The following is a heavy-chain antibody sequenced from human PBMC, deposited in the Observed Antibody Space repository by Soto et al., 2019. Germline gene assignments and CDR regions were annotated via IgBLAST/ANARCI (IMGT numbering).Heavy chain of an antibody. CDR1: GGSISTSNW. Sequence: SETLSLTCAVSGGSISTSNWWSWVRQPPGKGLEWIGEVYRTGSTNYNPSLESRLTISVDKSKNQFSLKLTSVTAADTAVYYCARVYCSGGSCYGIDYWGQGTLVTVSS. CDR2: VYRTGST. CDR3: ARVYCSGGSCYGIDY. J-gene: IGHJ4*02. V-gene: IGHV4-4*02. D-gene: IGHD2-15*01.